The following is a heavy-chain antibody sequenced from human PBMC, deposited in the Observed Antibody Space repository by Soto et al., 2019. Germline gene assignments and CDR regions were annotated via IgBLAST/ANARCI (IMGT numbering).Heavy chain of an antibody. D-gene: IGHD3-10*01. V-gene: IGHV4-34*01. Sequence: SETRSLPCAGYGGSLSRYYWSWIRQPPGKGLEWIGEINHSGSTNYNPSLKSRVTISVDTSKNQFSLKLSSVTAADTAVYYCARALNKRGITMVRGVPWFASWGQGTLVTVSS. CDR3: ARALNKRGITMVRGVPWFAS. CDR1: GGSLSRYY. J-gene: IGHJ5*01. CDR2: INHSGST.